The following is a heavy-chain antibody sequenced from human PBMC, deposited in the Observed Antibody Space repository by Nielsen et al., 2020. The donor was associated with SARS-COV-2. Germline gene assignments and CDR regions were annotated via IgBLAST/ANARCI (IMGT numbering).Heavy chain of an antibody. D-gene: IGHD6-13*01. Sequence: GESLKISCAASGFTFSSDSMNWVRQAPGKGLEWVSSIRSNSSYIYCADSVKGRFTISRDNAKNSLYLQMNSLRAEDTAVYYCARWWQQLTLPGTDAFYIWGQGTMVTVSS. CDR2: IRSNSSYI. J-gene: IGHJ3*02. CDR1: GFTFSSDS. V-gene: IGHV3-21*01. CDR3: ARWWQQLTLPGTDAFYI.